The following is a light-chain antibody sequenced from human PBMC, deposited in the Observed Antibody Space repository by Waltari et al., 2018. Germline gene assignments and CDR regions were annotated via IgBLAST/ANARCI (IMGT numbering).Light chain of an antibody. J-gene: IGLJ3*02. V-gene: IGLV3-1*01. CDR3: QAVGAGAGV. CDR2: QDT. CDR1: LLGNKY. Sequence: SYELTQPPSVSVSPGQTASITRSGDLLGNKYASGYQQKPGQSPLLVLYQDTKRPSQIPERCSGAKSANAATLTIAGTQTMDEADYYCQAVGAGAGVFGGGTKLTVL.